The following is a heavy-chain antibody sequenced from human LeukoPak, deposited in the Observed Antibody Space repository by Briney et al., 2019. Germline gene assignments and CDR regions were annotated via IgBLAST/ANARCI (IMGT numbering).Heavy chain of an antibody. V-gene: IGHV3-30-3*02. CDR1: GFTFSSYA. J-gene: IGHJ4*02. Sequence: GGSLRLSCAASGFTFSSYAMHWVRQAPGKGLEWVAVISYDGSNKYYADSVKGRFTISRDNSKNTLYLQMNSLRAEDTAVYYCAKYRDGYNYGPNDYWGQGTLVTVSS. D-gene: IGHD5-24*01. CDR2: ISYDGSNK. CDR3: AKYRDGYNYGPNDY.